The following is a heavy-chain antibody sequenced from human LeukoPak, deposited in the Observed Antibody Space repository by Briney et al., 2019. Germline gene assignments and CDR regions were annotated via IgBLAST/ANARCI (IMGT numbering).Heavy chain of an antibody. V-gene: IGHV4-30-2*01. Sequence: SETLSLTCTVSGGSISSGGYYWSWIRQPPGKGLEWIGYIYHSGSTYYNPSLKSRVTISLDRSKNQFSLKLSSVTAADTAVYYCASLEYSSSLGDFDYWGQGTLVTVSS. J-gene: IGHJ4*02. CDR3: ASLEYSSSLGDFDY. CDR2: IYHSGST. D-gene: IGHD6-6*01. CDR1: GGSISSGGYY.